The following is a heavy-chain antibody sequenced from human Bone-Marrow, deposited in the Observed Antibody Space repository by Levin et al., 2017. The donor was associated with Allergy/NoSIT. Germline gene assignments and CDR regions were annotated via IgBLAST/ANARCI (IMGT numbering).Heavy chain of an antibody. CDR2: ISETGGNT. J-gene: IGHJ4*02. Sequence: AGGSLRLSCVTSGFTFSNYAMTWVRQAPGKGLEWVSGISETGGNTYYADSVKGRFTISRDNSKNTLYLQMNSLRAEDMAVYYCAHDGPGFFDYWGQGTLVTVSS. CDR1: GFTFSNYA. CDR3: AHDGPGFFDY. D-gene: IGHD1-1*01. V-gene: IGHV3-23*01.